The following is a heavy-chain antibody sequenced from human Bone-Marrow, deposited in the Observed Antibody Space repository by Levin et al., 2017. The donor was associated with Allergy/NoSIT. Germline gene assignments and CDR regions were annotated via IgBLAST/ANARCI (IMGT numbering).Heavy chain of an antibody. CDR3: AREFSEWLLYRHFDY. V-gene: IGHV3-21*01. J-gene: IGHJ4*02. CDR2: ISSSSSYI. CDR1: GFTFSSYS. D-gene: IGHD3-3*01. Sequence: GGSLRLSCAASGFTFSSYSMNWVRQAPGKGLEWVSSISSSSSYIYYADSVKGRFTISRDNAKNSLYLQMNSLRAEDTAVYYCAREFSEWLLYRHFDYWGQGTLVTVSS.